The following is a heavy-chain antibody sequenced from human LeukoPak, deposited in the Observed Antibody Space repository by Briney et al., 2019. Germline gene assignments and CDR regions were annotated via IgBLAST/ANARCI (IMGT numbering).Heavy chain of an antibody. D-gene: IGHD3-9*01. CDR3: ARAAYYDILTGFDY. J-gene: IGHJ4*02. V-gene: IGHV3-7*01. CDR2: IKQDGSEK. CDR1: GFTFSSYW. Sequence: GGSLRLSCAASGFTFSSYWMSWVRQAPGKGLEWVANIKQDGSEKYYVDSVKGRFTISRDNAKNSLYLQMNSLRAEDTAVYYCARAAYYDILTGFDYWGQGTLVTVSS.